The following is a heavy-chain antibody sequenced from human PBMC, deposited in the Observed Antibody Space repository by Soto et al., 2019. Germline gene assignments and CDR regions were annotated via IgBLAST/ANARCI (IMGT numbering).Heavy chain of an antibody. Sequence: PGGSLRLSCAASGFTFSSYGMHWVRQAPGKGLEWVAVMSYDGSNKYYADSVKGRFTISRDNSKNTLYLQMNSLRAEDTAVYYCAIRASYYDSSGYFDYWGQGTLVTVSS. CDR1: GFTFSSYG. CDR3: AIRASYYDSSGYFDY. D-gene: IGHD3-22*01. CDR2: MSYDGSNK. V-gene: IGHV3-30*03. J-gene: IGHJ4*02.